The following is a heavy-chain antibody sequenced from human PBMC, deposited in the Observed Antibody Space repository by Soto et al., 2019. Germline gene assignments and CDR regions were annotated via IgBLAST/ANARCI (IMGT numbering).Heavy chain of an antibody. J-gene: IGHJ4*02. V-gene: IGHV3-33*01. Sequence: GGSLRLSCAASGFTFSIYGMHWVRQAPGKGLEWVAVIWYDGSNKYYADSVKGRFTISRDNSKNTLYLQMNSLRAEDTAVYYCARDFYTYYYGSGIQIGDYWGQGTLVTVSS. CDR1: GFTFSIYG. CDR3: ARDFYTYYYGSGIQIGDY. D-gene: IGHD3-10*01. CDR2: IWYDGSNK.